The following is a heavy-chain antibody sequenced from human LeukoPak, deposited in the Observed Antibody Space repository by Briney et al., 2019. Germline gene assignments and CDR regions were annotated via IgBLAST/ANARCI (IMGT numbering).Heavy chain of an antibody. V-gene: IGHV3-30*03. CDR1: GFTFSSSV. CDR3: AREGHSSGHCGAFDI. Sequence: GGSLRLSCAASGFTFSSSVMHWVRQAPGKRLEWMAGISSDGNSEHFVDSVKGRLTISRDNSNNTLYLQMNSLRLEDTAVYYCAREGHSSGHCGAFDIWSQGTMITVSS. CDR2: ISSDGNSE. J-gene: IGHJ3*02. D-gene: IGHD3-22*01.